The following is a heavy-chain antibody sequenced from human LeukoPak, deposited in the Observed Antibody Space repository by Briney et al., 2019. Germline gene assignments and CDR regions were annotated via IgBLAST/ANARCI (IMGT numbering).Heavy chain of an antibody. CDR1: GYSFITHW. Sequence: GESLKISCKASGYSFITHWIGWVRQMPGKGLEWMGVIYPGDSDTRYSPSFQCQGTISADKSISTAYLQWSSLKASDTALYYCTKYYYDSSGYSLYFDYWGQGTLVTVSS. J-gene: IGHJ4*02. CDR3: TKYYYDSSGYSLYFDY. CDR2: IYPGDSDT. D-gene: IGHD3-22*01. V-gene: IGHV5-51*01.